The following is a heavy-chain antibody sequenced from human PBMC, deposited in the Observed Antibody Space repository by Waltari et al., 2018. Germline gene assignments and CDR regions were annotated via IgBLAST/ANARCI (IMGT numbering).Heavy chain of an antibody. V-gene: IGHV4-59*11. J-gene: IGHJ4*02. D-gene: IGHD5-18*01. CDR1: RGSLSSHH. Sequence: QVQLQESGPGLVKSSETLSLTCSVSRGSLSSHHWSWIHQPHGKGLGWIGYISYSGDTNYNPSLKSRVSISLDTSRNQFSLNLTSVIAADTAVYYCARGIHTYGDSPYFFDYWGQGTLLTVSS. CDR3: ARGIHTYGDSPYFFDY. CDR2: ISYSGDT.